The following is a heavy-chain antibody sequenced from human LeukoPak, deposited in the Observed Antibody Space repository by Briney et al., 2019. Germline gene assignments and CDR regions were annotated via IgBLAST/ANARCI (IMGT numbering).Heavy chain of an antibody. CDR1: GFTLSSHW. Sequence: GGSLRLSCVASGFTLSSHWMSWIRQAPGKGLEWVSYISSSGSTIYYADSVKGRFTISRDNAKNSLYLQMNSLRAEDTAVYYCARGSGSYLFYYGMDVWGQGTTVTVSS. CDR2: ISSSGSTI. J-gene: IGHJ6*02. D-gene: IGHD3-10*01. CDR3: ARGSGSYLFYYGMDV. V-gene: IGHV3-11*01.